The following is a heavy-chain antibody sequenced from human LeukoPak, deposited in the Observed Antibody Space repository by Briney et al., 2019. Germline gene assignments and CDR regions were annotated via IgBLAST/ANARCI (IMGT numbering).Heavy chain of an antibody. D-gene: IGHD3-10*01. V-gene: IGHV1-69*04. Sequence: SVKVSCKASGGTFSSYAISWVRQAPGQGLEWMGRIIPIFGMANYAQKFQGRATITADKSTSTAYMELSSLRSEDTAVYYCARGTMVRIDYWGQGTLVTVSS. CDR3: ARGTMVRIDY. J-gene: IGHJ4*02. CDR1: GGTFSSYA. CDR2: IIPIFGMA.